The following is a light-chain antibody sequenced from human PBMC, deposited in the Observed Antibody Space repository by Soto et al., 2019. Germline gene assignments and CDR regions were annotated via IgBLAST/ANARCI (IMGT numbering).Light chain of an antibody. V-gene: IGKV1-39*01. CDR2: AAS. CDR1: QSISSY. Sequence: DIQMTQSPSSLSASVGDRVTITCRASQSISSYLNWYQQKPGKAPKLLIYAASSLQSGFPSRFSGSGSGTYFTLTISSLQPEDFATYYCQQSYSTPRTFGGGTKVEIK. J-gene: IGKJ4*01. CDR3: QQSYSTPRT.